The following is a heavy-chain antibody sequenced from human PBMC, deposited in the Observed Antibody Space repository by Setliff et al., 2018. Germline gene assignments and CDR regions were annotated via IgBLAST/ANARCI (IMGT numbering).Heavy chain of an antibody. Sequence: ETLSLTCAAYGGTFSDYYWTWIRQPPGKGLEWIGEINHHGSTNYNPSLRSRATISIDTSKDQFSLKLISMSAADTAVYFCARGRNIAARLLDSWGQGALVTVSS. V-gene: IGHV4-34*01. CDR1: GGTFSDYY. CDR3: ARGRNIAARLLDS. J-gene: IGHJ4*02. D-gene: IGHD6-6*01. CDR2: INHHGST.